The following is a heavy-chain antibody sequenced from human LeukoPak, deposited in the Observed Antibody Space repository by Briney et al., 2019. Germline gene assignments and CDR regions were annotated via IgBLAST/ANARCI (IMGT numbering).Heavy chain of an antibody. J-gene: IGHJ6*03. CDR3: ARHQGGDGYNYYYYYMDV. CDR1: GGSIGLYY. CDR2: IYYSGST. V-gene: IGHV4-59*01. Sequence: PSETLSLTCTVSGGSIGLYYWSWIRQPPGKGLEWIAYIYYSGSTNYNPSLKSRVTTSVDTSKNQFSLKLSSVTAADTAVYYCARHQGGDGYNYYYYYMDVWGKGTTVTVSS. D-gene: IGHD5-24*01.